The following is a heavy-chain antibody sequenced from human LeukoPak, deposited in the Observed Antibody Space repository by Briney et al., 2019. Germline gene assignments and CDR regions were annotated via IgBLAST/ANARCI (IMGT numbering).Heavy chain of an antibody. V-gene: IGHV3-30-3*01. Sequence: PGRSLRLSCAASGFTFSSYAMHWVRRAPGKGLEWVAVISYDGSNKYYADSVKGRFTISRDNSKNTLYLQMNSLRAEDTAVYYCARARPYDYVWGSYSYWGQGTLVTVSS. CDR3: ARARPYDYVWGSYSY. D-gene: IGHD3-16*01. J-gene: IGHJ4*02. CDR2: ISYDGSNK. CDR1: GFTFSSYA.